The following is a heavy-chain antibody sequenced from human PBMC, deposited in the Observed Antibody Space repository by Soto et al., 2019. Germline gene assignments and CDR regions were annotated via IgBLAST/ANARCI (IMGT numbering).Heavy chain of an antibody. CDR2: MGNDGITT. Sequence: PGGSLEVCSAASGCRFCISGMHWVRTAPGKGLEWVAVMGNDGITTFYADSVKGRFTISRDNSKNTLFLQMNSLRADDTAVYYCAKEFQWELHAFDIWGQGTMVTVSS. V-gene: IGHV3-30*02. CDR3: AKEFQWELHAFDI. J-gene: IGHJ3*02. D-gene: IGHD1-26*01. CDR1: GCRFCISG.